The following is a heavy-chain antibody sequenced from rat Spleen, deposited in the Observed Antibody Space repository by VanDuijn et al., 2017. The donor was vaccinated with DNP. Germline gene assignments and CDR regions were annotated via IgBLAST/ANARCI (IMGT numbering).Heavy chain of an antibody. CDR1: GFAFTDFN. CDR3: ASHGLLLWQLYLRCWFAD. D-gene: IGHD1-2*01. V-gene: IGHV5-7*01. J-gene: IGHJ3*01. CDR2: ISYDGNST. Sequence: EVQLVESGGDFLQPGRSLKLSCAASGFAFTDFNMAWVRQAPKKGLEWVAIISYDGNSTKSRDSVRGRFTISRDDAKSTLYLQMDSLRSEDTATYYWASHGLLLWQLYLRCWFADWGQGTLVTVSS.